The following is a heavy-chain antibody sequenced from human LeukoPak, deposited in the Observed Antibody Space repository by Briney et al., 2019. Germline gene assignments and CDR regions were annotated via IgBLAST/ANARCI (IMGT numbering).Heavy chain of an antibody. Sequence: GGSLRLSCAASGFTFSSYAMSWVRQAPGKGLVGVSAISGSGGSTYYADSVKGRFTISRDNSKNTLYLQMNSLRAEDTAVYYCANLGGSYTQIDYWGQGTLVTVSS. D-gene: IGHD1-26*01. V-gene: IGHV3-23*01. CDR2: ISGSGGST. CDR3: ANLGGSYTQIDY. J-gene: IGHJ4*02. CDR1: GFTFSSYA.